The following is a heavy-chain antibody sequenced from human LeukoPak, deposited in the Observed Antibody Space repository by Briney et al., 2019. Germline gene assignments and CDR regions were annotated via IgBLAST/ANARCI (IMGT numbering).Heavy chain of an antibody. CDR1: GYSFTSYW. Sequence: GESLKISCKASGYSFTSYWIAWVRQMPGKGLEWMGIIYPGDSSTKYSPSFQGQVTISADKSISTAYLQWSSLKASDTAMYYVTSPSYYYLWGIFYRPDRPANWGRGTRVTVS. D-gene: IGHD3-10*01. CDR3: TSPSYYYLWGIFYRPDRPAN. V-gene: IGHV5-51*01. J-gene: IGHJ4*02. CDR2: IYPGDSST.